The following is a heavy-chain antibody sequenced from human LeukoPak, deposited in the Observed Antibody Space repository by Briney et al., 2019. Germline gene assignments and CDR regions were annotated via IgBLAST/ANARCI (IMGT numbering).Heavy chain of an antibody. J-gene: IGHJ4*02. CDR3: ARDVGSSWY. CDR2: IYYSGST. Sequence: SETLSLTCTVSGGSISSYYWSWIRQPPGKGLEWIGYIYYSGSTNYNPSLKSRVTISVDTSKNQFSLKLSSVTAADTAVYYCARDVGSSWYWGQGTLVTVSS. CDR1: GGSISSYY. V-gene: IGHV4-59*12. D-gene: IGHD6-13*01.